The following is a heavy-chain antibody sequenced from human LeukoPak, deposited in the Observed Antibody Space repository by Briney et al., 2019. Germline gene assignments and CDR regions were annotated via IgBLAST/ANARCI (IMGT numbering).Heavy chain of an antibody. V-gene: IGHV3-15*01. J-gene: IGHJ4*02. CDR2: IKRKTDGDTT. Sequence: GGALRLSCAASGFTFNIAWMSWVRQAPGEGLGWVGRIKRKTDGDTTDYAAPGEGRFTISRDDSKNTLYLQMNSLKTEHTAVYYCTTDLGRSRIAPRFYYWGQGTLVTVSS. CDR3: TTDLGRSRIAPRFYY. CDR1: GFTFNIAW. D-gene: IGHD6-6*01.